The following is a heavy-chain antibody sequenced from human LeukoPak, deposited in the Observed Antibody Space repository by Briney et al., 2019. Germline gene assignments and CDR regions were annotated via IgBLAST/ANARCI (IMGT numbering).Heavy chain of an antibody. J-gene: IGHJ4*02. V-gene: IGHV2-70*04. CDR2: IDWDDDK. D-gene: IGHD3-3*01. CDR3: AREIGYDFWGGYFYYFDY. Sequence: SGPTLVNPTQTLTLTCTFSGFSLSTSGMRVSWIRQPPGKALEWLARIDWDDDKFYSTSLKTRLTISKDTSKNQVVLTMTNMDPVDTATYYCAREIGYDFWGGYFYYFDYWGQGTLVTVSS. CDR1: GFSLSTSGMR.